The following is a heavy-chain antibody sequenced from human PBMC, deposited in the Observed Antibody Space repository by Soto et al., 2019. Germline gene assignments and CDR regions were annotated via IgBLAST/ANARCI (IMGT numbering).Heavy chain of an antibody. Sequence: ASVKVSCKASGYTFTCYAMHWVRQATGQGLEWMGWMNPNSGNTGYAQKFQGRVTMTRNTSISTAYMELSSLRSEDTAVYYCARGPFLYGMDVWGQGTTVTVSS. V-gene: IGHV1-8*02. CDR3: ARGPFLYGMDV. CDR1: GYTFTCYA. CDR2: MNPNSGNT. J-gene: IGHJ6*02.